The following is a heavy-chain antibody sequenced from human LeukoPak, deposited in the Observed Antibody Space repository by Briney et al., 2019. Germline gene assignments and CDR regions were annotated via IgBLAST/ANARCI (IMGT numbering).Heavy chain of an antibody. V-gene: IGHV1-8*01. CDR1: GYTFTSYD. CDR2: MNPNSGDT. Sequence: ASVKVSCKASGYTFTSYDINWVRQATGQGLEWMGWMNPNSGDTGYAQKFQGRVTMTRNTSISTAYIELSSLRSEDTAVYCCARVDSSSWYWALDYWGQGSLVTVS. D-gene: IGHD6-13*01. J-gene: IGHJ4*02. CDR3: ARVDSSSWYWALDY.